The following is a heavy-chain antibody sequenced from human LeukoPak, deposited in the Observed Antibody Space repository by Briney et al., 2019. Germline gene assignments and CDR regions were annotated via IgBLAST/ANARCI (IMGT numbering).Heavy chain of an antibody. CDR1: GGTFISYA. CDR3: ARDPGGYSYGTRYYYYMDV. J-gene: IGHJ6*03. V-gene: IGHV1-69*05. D-gene: IGHD5-18*01. CDR2: IIPLFGTA. Sequence: SVKVSCKASGGTFISYAISWVRQTPGQGLEWMGGIIPLFGTANYAQKFQGRVTITTDESTSTAYMELSSLRSEDTAGYYCARDPGGYSYGTRYYYYMDVWGKGTTVTVSS.